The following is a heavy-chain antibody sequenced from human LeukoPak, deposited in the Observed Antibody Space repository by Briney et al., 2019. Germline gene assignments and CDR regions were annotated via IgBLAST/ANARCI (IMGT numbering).Heavy chain of an antibody. V-gene: IGHV3-11*04. CDR1: GFTFSDYY. CDR2: ISSSGSTI. D-gene: IGHD2-15*01. CDR3: ASRYCSGGSCYFDY. Sequence: GESLKISCAASGFTFSDYYMSWIRQAPGKGLEWVSYISSSGSTIYYADSVKGRFTISRDNAKNSLYLQINSLRAEDTAVYYCASRYCSGGSCYFDYWGQGTLVTVSS. J-gene: IGHJ4*02.